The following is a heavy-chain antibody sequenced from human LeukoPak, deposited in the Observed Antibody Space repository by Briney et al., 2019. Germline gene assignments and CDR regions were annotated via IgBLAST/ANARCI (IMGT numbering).Heavy chain of an antibody. Sequence: GGSLRLSCTASGFTSSSYAMSWVRQARGKGLEWVSAISGSGDDTYYADSVKGRFTISRDNSKSTLYLLMDSLTTVDTAVYYCAKGPVVTPYYFDYWGQGTLVTVSS. D-gene: IGHD4-23*01. CDR3: AKGPVVTPYYFDY. J-gene: IGHJ4*02. CDR2: ISGSGDDT. CDR1: GFTSSSYA. V-gene: IGHV3-23*01.